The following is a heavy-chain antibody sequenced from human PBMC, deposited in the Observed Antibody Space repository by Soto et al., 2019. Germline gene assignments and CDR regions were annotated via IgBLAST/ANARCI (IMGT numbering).Heavy chain of an antibody. CDR3: AGDMAGLGGEDDY. J-gene: IGHJ4*02. V-gene: IGHV1-18*01. CDR2: ISGASGNA. D-gene: IGHD3-16*01. CDR1: GYTFTKYG. Sequence: QVQLVQSGAEVKNPGASVKVSCKTSGYTFTKYGVGWVRQAPGQGLEWMGWISGASGNANYAEKVQGRITLTTDTSTSTAYIERRSLRVDDTAVYYCAGDMAGLGGEDDYWGQGTLVTVSS.